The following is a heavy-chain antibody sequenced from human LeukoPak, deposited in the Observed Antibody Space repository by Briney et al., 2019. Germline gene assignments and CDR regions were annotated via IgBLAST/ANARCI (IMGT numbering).Heavy chain of an antibody. CDR1: GGSISSYY. Sequence: SQTLSLTCTVSGGSISSYYWSWLRQPPWKGLEWIGYIYNSGSTNYNPSLKSRVTISVDTSKNQFSLKLTSVTAADTAVYYCARDRELGYWGQGTLVTVSS. CDR2: IYNSGST. CDR3: ARDRELGY. V-gene: IGHV4-59*01. J-gene: IGHJ4*02. D-gene: IGHD3-10*01.